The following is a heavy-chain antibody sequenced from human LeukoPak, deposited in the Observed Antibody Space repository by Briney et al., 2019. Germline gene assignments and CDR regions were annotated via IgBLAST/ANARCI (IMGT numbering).Heavy chain of an antibody. CDR2: ISSGGST. D-gene: IGHD3-3*01. CDR3: AKDRSLRITIFGVVIQGWYFDY. J-gene: IGHJ4*02. CDR1: GFSVNNNY. Sequence: GGSLRLSCVASGFSVNNNYMNWVRQGPGKGLEWVSVISSGGSTYYADSVKGRFTISRDNSKNTLYLQMNSLRAEDTAVYYCAKDRSLRITIFGVVIQGWYFDYWGQGTLVTVSS. V-gene: IGHV3-53*01.